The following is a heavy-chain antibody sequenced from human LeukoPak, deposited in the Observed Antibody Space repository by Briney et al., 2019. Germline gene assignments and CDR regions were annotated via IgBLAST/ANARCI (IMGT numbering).Heavy chain of an antibody. D-gene: IGHD3-3*01. V-gene: IGHV3-7*01. Sequence: TGGSLRVSCEASGFTFSSYYMSWVRQAPGKGLEWVANINQDASKSYYVDSVKGRFTISRDNAKSSLYLQMNSLRAEDTAVYYCARDGGYDTWSGYDAWGQGTLVTVSS. CDR2: INQDASKS. J-gene: IGHJ4*02. CDR1: GFTFSSYY. CDR3: ARDGGYDTWSGYDA.